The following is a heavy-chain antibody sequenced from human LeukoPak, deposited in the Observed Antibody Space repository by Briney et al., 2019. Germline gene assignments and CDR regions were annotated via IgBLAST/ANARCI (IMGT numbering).Heavy chain of an antibody. V-gene: IGHV4-39*07. Sequence: PSETLSLTCTVSGGSISSSSYYWGWIRQPPGKGLEWIGSIYYSGSTNYNPSLKSRVTISVDTSKNQFSLKLSSVTAADTAVYYCARTYCGGDCFNYYYGMDVWGQGTTVTVSS. CDR1: GGSISSSSYY. J-gene: IGHJ6*02. CDR2: IYYSGST. CDR3: ARTYCGGDCFNYYYGMDV. D-gene: IGHD2-21*02.